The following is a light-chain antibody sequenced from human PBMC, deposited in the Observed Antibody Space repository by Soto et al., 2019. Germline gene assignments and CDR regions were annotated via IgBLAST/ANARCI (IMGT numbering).Light chain of an antibody. CDR2: GAS. CDR3: QQYNRWPPKT. J-gene: IGKJ1*01. Sequence: EIVMKQSPDTLSVSQGERASLSSRASQSVSSNLAWYQQKPGRAPRLLIYGASTRATGIPARFSGSGSETEFTLTISSLQSEDSAVYYCQQYNRWPPKTFGQGTKVDIK. CDR1: QSVSSN. V-gene: IGKV3-15*01.